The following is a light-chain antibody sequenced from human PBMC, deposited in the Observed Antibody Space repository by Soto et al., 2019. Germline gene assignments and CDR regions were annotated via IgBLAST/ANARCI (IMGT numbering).Light chain of an antibody. V-gene: IGKV4-1*01. Sequence: ILLTQSPDALAASLGERATITCKSSQTVLDSSNNKDYLTWYQQKPGQPPNLLIYWASTREFGVPDRFSGSGSGTDFTLTISRLEPQDFAMYYCQQYGDSPITFGGGTKV. J-gene: IGKJ4*01. CDR1: QTVLDSSNNKDY. CDR2: WAS. CDR3: QQYGDSPIT.